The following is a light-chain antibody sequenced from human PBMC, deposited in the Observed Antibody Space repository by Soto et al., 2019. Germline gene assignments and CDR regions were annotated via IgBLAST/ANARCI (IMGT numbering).Light chain of an antibody. Sequence: EGVMTDGPAPLSFSPWEGATLPSRASQSVSSNLAWYQQKPGQAPRLLIYGASTRATGIPARFSGSGSGTEFTLTISSLQSEDFAVYYCQQYNNWPPRITFGQGTRLEIK. CDR1: QSVSSN. V-gene: IGKV3-15*01. CDR3: QQYNNWPPRIT. J-gene: IGKJ5*01. CDR2: GAS.